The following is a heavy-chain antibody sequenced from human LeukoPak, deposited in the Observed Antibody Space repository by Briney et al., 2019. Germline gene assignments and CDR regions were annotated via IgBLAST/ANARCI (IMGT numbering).Heavy chain of an antibody. CDR1: GFTFSSYA. CDR2: ISYDGSNK. D-gene: IGHD3-9*01. J-gene: IGHJ5*02. Sequence: PGRSLRLSCAASGFTFSSYAMHWVRQDPGKGLEWVVVISYDGSNKYYADSVKGRFTISRDNSKNTLYLQMNSLRAEDTAVYYCARGGEYYDILTGYYNLGWFDPWGQGTLVTVSS. CDR3: ARGGEYYDILTGYYNLGWFDP. V-gene: IGHV3-30-3*01.